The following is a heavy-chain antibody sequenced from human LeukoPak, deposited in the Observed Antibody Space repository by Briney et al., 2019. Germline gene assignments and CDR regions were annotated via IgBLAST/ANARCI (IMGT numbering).Heavy chain of an antibody. V-gene: IGHV4-39*07. CDR3: ARVFWYSYGFPTNNYFDY. CDR1: GDSISTSNNY. CDR2: NSHRVNT. D-gene: IGHD5-18*01. Sequence: SETLSLTCSVSGDSISTSNNYWGWIRQPPGKGLEWIGCNSHRVNTYYNPSLKSRVTISVDTFKNQFSLKLSSVTAADTAVYYCARVFWYSYGFPTNNYFDYWGQGTLVTVSS. J-gene: IGHJ4*02.